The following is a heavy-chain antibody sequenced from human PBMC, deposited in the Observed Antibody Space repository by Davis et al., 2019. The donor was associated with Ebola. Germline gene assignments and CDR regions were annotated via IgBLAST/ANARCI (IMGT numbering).Heavy chain of an antibody. CDR2: ISYDGSNK. D-gene: IGHD2-2*01. V-gene: IGHV3-30-3*01. CDR3: ASSTGNYYYYGMDV. Sequence: GESLKISCAASGFTFSSYAMHWVRQAPGKGLEWVAVISYDGSNKYYADSVKGRFTISRDNSKNTLYLQMNSLRAEDTAVYYCASSTGNYYYYGMDVWGQGTTVTVSS. J-gene: IGHJ6*02. CDR1: GFTFSSYA.